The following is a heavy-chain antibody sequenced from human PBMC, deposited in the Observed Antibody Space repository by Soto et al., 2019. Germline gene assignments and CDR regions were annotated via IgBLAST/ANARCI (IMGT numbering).Heavy chain of an antibody. V-gene: IGHV1-8*01. J-gene: IGHJ5*01. CDR1: GYTFTNYD. Sequence: QVQLVQSGAEVKKPGASVKVSCKGSGYTFTNYDINWVRQGTGQGLEWMGWMSPNSGKTGSAQKFQGRVTMTRSTSISTAYMELSSLTSEDTAVYYCTRGPPNWGFDSWGQGTLVTVSS. D-gene: IGHD7-27*01. CDR3: TRGPPNWGFDS. CDR2: MSPNSGKT.